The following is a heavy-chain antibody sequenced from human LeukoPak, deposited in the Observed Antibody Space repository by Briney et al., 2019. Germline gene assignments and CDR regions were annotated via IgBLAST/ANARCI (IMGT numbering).Heavy chain of an antibody. CDR3: ARALPYYYGSGVPFDP. CDR2: INHSGST. J-gene: IGHJ5*02. CDR1: GGSFSGYY. D-gene: IGHD3-10*01. Sequence: PSETLSLTCAVYGGSFSGYYWSWVCQPPGKGLEWIGEINHSGSTNYNPSLKSRVTISVDTSKNQFSLKLSSVTAADTAVYYCARALPYYYGSGVPFDPWGQGTLVTVSS. V-gene: IGHV4-34*01.